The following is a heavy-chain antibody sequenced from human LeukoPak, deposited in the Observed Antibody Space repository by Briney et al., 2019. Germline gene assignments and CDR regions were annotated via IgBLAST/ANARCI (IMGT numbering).Heavy chain of an antibody. J-gene: IGHJ4*02. CDR3: ASTGGYDSSGYYSKPFDY. Sequence: PSETLSLTCTVSDGSISSYYWSWIRQPPGKGLEWIGYIYYSGSTNYNPSLKSRVTISVDTSKNQFSLKLSSVTAADTAVYYCASTGGYDSSGYYSKPFDYWGQGTLVTVSS. CDR2: IYYSGST. CDR1: DGSISSYY. V-gene: IGHV4-59*01. D-gene: IGHD3-22*01.